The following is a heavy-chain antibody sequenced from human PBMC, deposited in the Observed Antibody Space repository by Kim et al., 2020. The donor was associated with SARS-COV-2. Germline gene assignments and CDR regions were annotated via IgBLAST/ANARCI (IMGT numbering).Heavy chain of an antibody. CDR3: VRDFDPYYYDSSGYYRYFDY. D-gene: IGHD3-22*01. Sequence: SQTLSLTCAISGDSVSSNSAAWNWIRQSPSRGLEWLGRTYYRSKWYNDYAVSVKSRITINPDTSKNQFSLQLNSVTPEDTAVYYCVRDFDPYYYDSSGYYRYFDYWGQGTLVTVSS. J-gene: IGHJ4*02. CDR2: TYYRSKWYN. V-gene: IGHV6-1*01. CDR1: GDSVSSNSAA.